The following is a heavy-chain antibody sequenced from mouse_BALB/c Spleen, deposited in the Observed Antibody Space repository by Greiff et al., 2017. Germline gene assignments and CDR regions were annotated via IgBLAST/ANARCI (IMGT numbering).Heavy chain of an antibody. CDR2: IYPGDGDT. CDR1: GYAFSSYW. J-gene: IGHJ2*01. Sequence: VQLQQSGAELVRPGSSVKISCKASGYAFSSYWMNWVKQRPGQGLEWIGQIYPGDGDTNYNGKFKGKATLTADKSSSTAYMQLSSLTSEDSAVYFCARSREYYFDYWGQGTTLTVSS. V-gene: IGHV1-80*01. CDR3: ARSREYYFDY.